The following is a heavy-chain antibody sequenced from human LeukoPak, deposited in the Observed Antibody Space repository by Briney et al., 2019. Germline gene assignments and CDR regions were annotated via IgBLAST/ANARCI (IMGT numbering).Heavy chain of an antibody. CDR1: GFTFSSYA. D-gene: IGHD3-3*01. CDR2: ISYDGSNK. V-gene: IGHV3-30-3*01. J-gene: IGHJ4*02. Sequence: GGSLRLSCAACGFTFSSYAMHWVRQAPGKGLQWVAVISYDGSNKYYADSVKGRFTISRDNSKNTLYLQMNSLRAEDTAVYYCARGADFLYYFDYWGQGTLVTVSS. CDR3: ARGADFLYYFDY.